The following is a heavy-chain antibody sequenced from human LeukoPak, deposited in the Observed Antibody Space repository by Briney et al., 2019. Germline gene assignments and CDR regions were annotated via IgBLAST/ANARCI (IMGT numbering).Heavy chain of an antibody. Sequence: GGSLRLSCAASGFTFSSYEMNWVRQAPGKGLEWVSYISSSGSTIYYADSVKGRFTISRGNAKNSLYLQMNSLRAEDTAVYYCAREDRDGYNDWFDPWGQGTLVTVSS. CDR2: ISSSGSTI. V-gene: IGHV3-48*03. CDR1: GFTFSSYE. D-gene: IGHD5-24*01. CDR3: AREDRDGYNDWFDP. J-gene: IGHJ5*02.